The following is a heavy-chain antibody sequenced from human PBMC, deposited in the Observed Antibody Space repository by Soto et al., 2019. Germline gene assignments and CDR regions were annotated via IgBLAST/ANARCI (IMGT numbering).Heavy chain of an antibody. D-gene: IGHD3-10*01. V-gene: IGHV4-34*01. CDR2: INHSGST. Sequence: SETLSLTCAVYGGSFSGYYWSWIRQPPGKGLEWIGEINHSGSTNYNPSLKSRVTISVNTSKNQFSLKLSSVTAADTAVYYWSRGAYYGSGRGYYYSYGMDVWGQGTTVTVSS. J-gene: IGHJ6*02. CDR3: SRGAYYGSGRGYYYSYGMDV. CDR1: GGSFSGYY.